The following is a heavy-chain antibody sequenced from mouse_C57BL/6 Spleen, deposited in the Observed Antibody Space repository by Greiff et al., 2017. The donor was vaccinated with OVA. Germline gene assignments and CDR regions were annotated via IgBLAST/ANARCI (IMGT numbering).Heavy chain of an antibody. J-gene: IGHJ1*03. CDR2: INYDGSST. CDR3: AREMGRKYFDV. Sequence: EVKLMESEGGLVQPGSSMKLSCTASGFTFSDYYMAWVRQVPEKGLEWVANINYDGSSTYYLDSLKSRFIISRDNAKNILYLQMSSLKSEDTATYYCAREMGRKYFDVWGTGTTVTVSS. D-gene: IGHD4-1*01. CDR1: GFTFSDYY. V-gene: IGHV5-16*01.